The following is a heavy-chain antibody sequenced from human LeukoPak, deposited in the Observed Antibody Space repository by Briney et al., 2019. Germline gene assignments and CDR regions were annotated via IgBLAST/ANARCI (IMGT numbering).Heavy chain of an antibody. CDR2: INTNTGNP. D-gene: IGHD3-22*01. CDR3: ARTSPDYYDSSGAFDY. V-gene: IGHV7-4-1*02. CDR1: GYTFTSYA. J-gene: IGHJ4*02. Sequence: ASVKVSCKASGYTFTSYAMNWVRQAPGQGLEWMGWINTNTGNPTYAQGFTGRFVFSLDTSVSTAYLQISSLKAEDTAVYYCARTSPDYYDSSGAFDYWGQGTLVTVSS.